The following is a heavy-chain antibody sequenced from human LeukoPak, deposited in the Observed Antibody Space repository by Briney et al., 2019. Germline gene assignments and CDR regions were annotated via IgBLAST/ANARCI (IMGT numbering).Heavy chain of an antibody. CDR1: GGSFSGYY. CDR3: ARTYDSPGYYSPDYYYMDV. D-gene: IGHD3-22*01. Sequence: SETLSLTCAVYGGSFSGYYWSWIRQPSGKGLQWIGEMNQSGSTNYNPSLKSRVTISVDTSKNQFSLKLNSVTAADTAVYYCARTYDSPGYYSPDYYYMDVWGKGTTVTISS. CDR2: MNQSGST. J-gene: IGHJ6*03. V-gene: IGHV4-34*01.